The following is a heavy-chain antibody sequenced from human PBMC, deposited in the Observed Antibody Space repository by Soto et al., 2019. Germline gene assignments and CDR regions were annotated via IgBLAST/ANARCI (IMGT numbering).Heavy chain of an antibody. Sequence: GGSLRLSCAASGFTFSSYAMSWVRQAPGKGLEWVSAISGSGGSTYYADSVKGRFTISRDNSKNTLYLQMNSLRAEDTAVYYCAKDCSGGSCYKGGVYYYYGMDVWGQGTMVTVSS. CDR1: GFTFSSYA. CDR2: ISGSGGST. V-gene: IGHV3-23*01. J-gene: IGHJ6*02. D-gene: IGHD2-15*01. CDR3: AKDCSGGSCYKGGVYYYYGMDV.